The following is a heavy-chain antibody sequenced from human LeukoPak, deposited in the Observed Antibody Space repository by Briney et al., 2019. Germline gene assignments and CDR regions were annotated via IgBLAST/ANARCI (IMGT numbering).Heavy chain of an antibody. CDR2: ISGSGSYI. J-gene: IGHJ4*02. V-gene: IGHV3-21*01. Sequence: GGSLRLSCAASGFTFSSYSMNWVRQAPGKGLEWVSSISGSGSYIYYADSVKGRFTISRDNAKNSLYLQMNSLRAEDTAVYYCARGPIFGVGYSDYWGQGTLVTVSS. D-gene: IGHD3-3*01. CDR1: GFTFSSYS. CDR3: ARGPIFGVGYSDY.